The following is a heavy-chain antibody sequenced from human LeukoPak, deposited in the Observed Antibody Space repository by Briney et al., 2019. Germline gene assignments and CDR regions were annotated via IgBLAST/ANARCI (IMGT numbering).Heavy chain of an antibody. CDR2: INPKNAGT. CDR1: GYTFTSYY. Sequence: ASVKVSCKASGYTFTSYYMHWVRQAPGQGLEWMGWINPKNAGTNYAQKFQGRVTMTRDTSISTAYMELSRLRSDDTAVYYCARWGSSWYRRMDVWGKGTTVTVSS. J-gene: IGHJ6*04. V-gene: IGHV1-2*02. D-gene: IGHD6-13*01. CDR3: ARWGSSWYRRMDV.